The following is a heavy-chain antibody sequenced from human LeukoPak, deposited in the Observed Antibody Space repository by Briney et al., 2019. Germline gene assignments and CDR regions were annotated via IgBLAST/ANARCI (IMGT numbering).Heavy chain of an antibody. V-gene: IGHV3-21*06. CDR2: INRGGTST. CDR3: LRGDSRDF. J-gene: IGHJ4*02. D-gene: IGHD3-22*01. CDR1: GFAFSSYT. Sequence: GGSLRLSCAACGFAFSSYTMNWARQAPGGGVEWVASINRGGTSTHYAFSVKGRFTISRDNAQNVLYLQMNGLRGDDAAVYYCLRGDSRDFWGQGTLVTVSS.